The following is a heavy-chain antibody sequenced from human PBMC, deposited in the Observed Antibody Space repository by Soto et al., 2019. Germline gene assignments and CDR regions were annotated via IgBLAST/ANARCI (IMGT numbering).Heavy chain of an antibody. V-gene: IGHV1-24*01. CDR1: GYTLTELS. CDR2: FDPEDGET. Sequence: ASVKVSCKVSGYTLTELSMHWVRQAPGKGLEWMGGFDPEDGETIYAQKFQGRVTMTEDTSTDTAYMELSSLRSEDTAVYYCATSSQWELIRVASGYYFDYWGQGTLVTVYS. J-gene: IGHJ4*02. CDR3: ATSSQWELIRVASGYYFDY. D-gene: IGHD1-26*01.